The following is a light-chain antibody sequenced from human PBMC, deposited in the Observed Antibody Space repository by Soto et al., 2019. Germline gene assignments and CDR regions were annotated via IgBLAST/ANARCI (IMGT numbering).Light chain of an antibody. CDR2: SAS. J-gene: IGKJ2*01. CDR3: QQATSFPNT. Sequence: DIQMTQSPSSVPASVGDRVTITCRASQGIGSWLAWYQQQPGKAPRLLIYSASTLQSGVPSRFSGSGSGTDFTLTISSLQPEDFATYYCQQATSFPNTFGQGTKVDIK. V-gene: IGKV1D-12*01. CDR1: QGIGSW.